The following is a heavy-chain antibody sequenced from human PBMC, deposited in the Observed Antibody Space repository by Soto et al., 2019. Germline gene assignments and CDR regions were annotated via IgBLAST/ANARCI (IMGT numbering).Heavy chain of an antibody. D-gene: IGHD3-3*01. V-gene: IGHV4-39*01. J-gene: IGHJ4*02. CDR3: VRLQPLYDFWSGYYPYYFDY. CDR2: IYYSGST. CDR1: GGSISSSSYY. Sequence: PSETLSLTCTVSGGSISSSSYYWGWIRQPPGKGLEWIGSIYYSGSTYYNPSLKSRVTISVDTSKNQFSLKLSSVTAADTAVYYCVRLQPLYDFWSGYYPYYFDYWGQGTLVTVSS.